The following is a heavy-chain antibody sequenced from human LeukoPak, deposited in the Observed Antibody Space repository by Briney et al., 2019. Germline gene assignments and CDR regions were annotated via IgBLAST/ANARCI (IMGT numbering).Heavy chain of an antibody. D-gene: IGHD6-13*01. CDR3: ARDPAISAAGPDGGSGY. J-gene: IGHJ4*02. CDR1: GFSFSTYA. CDR2: INDIGAGT. V-gene: IGHV3-23*01. Sequence: GGSLRLSCAASGFSFSTYAMTWVRQAPGRGLEWVSSINDIGAGTYYADSVKGRFTISRDNAKKSLYLQMNSLRAEDTAVYYCARDPAISAAGPDGGSGYWGQGTLVTVSS.